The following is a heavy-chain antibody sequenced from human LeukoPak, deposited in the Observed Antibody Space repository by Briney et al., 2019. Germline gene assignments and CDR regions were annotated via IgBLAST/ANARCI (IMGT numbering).Heavy chain of an antibody. D-gene: IGHD3-3*01. CDR2: INPNSGGT. J-gene: IGHJ5*02. CDR1: GYTFTGYY. V-gene: IGHV1-2*02. CDR3: ARGYYDFWSGYYNWFDP. Sequence: GASVKVSCKASGYTFTGYYMHWVRQAPGQGLEWMGWINPNSGGTNYAQKFQGRVTMTRDTSISTAYMELSRLRSDDTAVYYCARGYYDFWSGYYNWFDPWGQGTLVTVSS.